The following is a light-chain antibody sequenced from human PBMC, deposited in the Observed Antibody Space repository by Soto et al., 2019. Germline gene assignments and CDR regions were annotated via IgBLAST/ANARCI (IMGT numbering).Light chain of an antibody. Sequence: EIELTQSPGSLSLSPGERATLSCGTSQSVLNRYLAWYMKNPGQAPRLVIYGTSHRATGIPERLSGSGYGTEFTISISRLQPEDFAVYYCQHYGFTTWTFGHGTQVDIK. CDR1: QSVLNRY. CDR3: QHYGFTTWT. V-gene: IGKV3-20*01. CDR2: GTS. J-gene: IGKJ1*01.